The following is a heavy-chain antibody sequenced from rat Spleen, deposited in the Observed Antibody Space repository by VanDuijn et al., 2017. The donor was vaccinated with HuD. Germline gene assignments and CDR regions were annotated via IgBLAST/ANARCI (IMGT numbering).Heavy chain of an antibody. D-gene: IGHD1-1*01. CDR2: IGYDDSST. CDR1: GFTFSNYG. J-gene: IGHJ2*01. CDR3: ARQATTVPSYFDY. Sequence: EVQLVESGGGLVQPGRSLKLSCAASGFTFSNYGMAWVRQAPTKGLEWVATIGYDDSSTYYRDSVKGRFTISRDNAKSTLYRQVDSLRSENTTTYYCARQATTVPSYFDYWGQGVMVTVSS. V-gene: IGHV5-29*01.